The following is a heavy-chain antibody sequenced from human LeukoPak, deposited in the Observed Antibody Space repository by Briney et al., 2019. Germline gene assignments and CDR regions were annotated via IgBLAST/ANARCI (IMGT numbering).Heavy chain of an antibody. CDR2: ISGGGDIT. Sequence: GGSLRLSCAASGFNFANHAMSWVRLTAGKGLEWVSAISGGGDITYYADSVKGRFTISRDNSKDTRFLQMHSLRPGDTAVYYCVREDTPATANYWGQGTLVTISS. CDR1: GFNFANHA. V-gene: IGHV3-23*01. D-gene: IGHD2-21*02. J-gene: IGHJ4*02. CDR3: VREDTPATANY.